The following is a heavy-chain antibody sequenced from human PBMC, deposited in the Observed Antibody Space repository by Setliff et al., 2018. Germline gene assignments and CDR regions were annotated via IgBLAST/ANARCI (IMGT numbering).Heavy chain of an antibody. CDR2: IGAYNGNT. CDR3: ARGEAGYYEAFDI. D-gene: IGHD3-9*01. V-gene: IGHV1-18*01. Sequence: ASVKVSCKASGYTFISYDINWVRQAPGQGLEWMGWIGAYNGNTKYAQKFQGRVTLTTETSANTAYMELRSLRSDDTAVYYCARGEAGYYEAFDIWGQVTMVTVSS. CDR1: GYTFISYD. J-gene: IGHJ3*02.